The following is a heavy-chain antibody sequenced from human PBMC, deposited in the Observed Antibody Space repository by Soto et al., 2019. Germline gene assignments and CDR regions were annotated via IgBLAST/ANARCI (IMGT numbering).Heavy chain of an antibody. CDR1: GFPFSSNA. CDR3: AKEAAAGLYCFDY. Sequence: EVQLLESGGGLVQPGGSLRVSCAASGFPFSSNALSWVRLAPGKGLEWVSTISGSDGSTYYADPVKGRFTISRDSSSNTLYLQMNRLRAEATAVYYCAKEAAAGLYCFDYWGQGTLVTVSA. V-gene: IGHV3-23*01. CDR2: ISGSDGST. D-gene: IGHD6-13*01. J-gene: IGHJ4*02.